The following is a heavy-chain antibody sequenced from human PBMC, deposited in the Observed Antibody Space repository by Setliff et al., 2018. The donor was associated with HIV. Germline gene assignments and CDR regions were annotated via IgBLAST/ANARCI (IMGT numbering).Heavy chain of an antibody. CDR1: GFTFNNYA. J-gene: IGHJ1*01. D-gene: IGHD2-21*01. Sequence: PGGSLRLSCAASGFTFNNYAMNWVRQAPGKGLQWVASISIRGGYIYYADSVKGRFTISRDNSKNTLFLQMNSLRAEDTAVYYCANPYCARINCYEKYFQHWGQGTLVTVSS. CDR2: ISIRGGYI. CDR3: ANPYCARINCYEKYFQH. V-gene: IGHV3-23*01.